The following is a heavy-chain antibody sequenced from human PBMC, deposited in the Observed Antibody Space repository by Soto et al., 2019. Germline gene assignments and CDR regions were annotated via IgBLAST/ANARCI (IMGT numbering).Heavy chain of an antibody. D-gene: IGHD2-21*01. CDR2: ISGSGGSI. CDR1: GFTFSSYA. Sequence: GGSLRLSCAASGFTFSSYAMGWVRQAPGKGLEWVSAISGSGGSIYYADSVKGRFTISRDNSKNTLYLQMNSLRAEDTAVYYCAKDISVVVKGWFDPWGQGTLVTVSS. V-gene: IGHV3-23*01. CDR3: AKDISVVVKGWFDP. J-gene: IGHJ5*02.